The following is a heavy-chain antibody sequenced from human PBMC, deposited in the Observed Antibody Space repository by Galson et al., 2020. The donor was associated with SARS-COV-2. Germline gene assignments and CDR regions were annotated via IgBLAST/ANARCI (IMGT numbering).Heavy chain of an antibody. CDR1: GGSVSSGSYY. V-gene: IGHV4-61*01. Sequence: SGGSVSSGSYYWSWIRQPPGKGLEWIGYIYYSGSTNYNPSLKSRVTISVDTSKNQFSLKLSSVTAADTAVYYCAIIERDTAMDPSGLYYYGMDVWGQGTTVTVSS. D-gene: IGHD5-18*01. J-gene: IGHJ6*02. CDR2: IYYSGST. CDR3: AIIERDTAMDPSGLYYYGMDV.